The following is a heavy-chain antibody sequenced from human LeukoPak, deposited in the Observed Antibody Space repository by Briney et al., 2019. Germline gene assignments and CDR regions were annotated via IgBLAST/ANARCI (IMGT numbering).Heavy chain of an antibody. D-gene: IGHD2-15*01. Sequence: PSETLSLTCAVSGYSISSSNWWGWIRQPPGQGLEWIGYIYYSGSTNYNPSLKSRVTMSVDTSKNQFSLKLSSVTALDTAVYYCARKNLAAALDYWGRGTLVTVSS. CDR2: IYYSGST. J-gene: IGHJ4*02. CDR3: ARKNLAAALDY. CDR1: GYSISSSNW. V-gene: IGHV4-28*06.